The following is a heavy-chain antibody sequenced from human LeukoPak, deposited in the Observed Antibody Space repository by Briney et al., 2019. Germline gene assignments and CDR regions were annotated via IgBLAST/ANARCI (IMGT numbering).Heavy chain of an antibody. CDR3: AKFSGWYFDY. J-gene: IGHJ4*02. CDR1: GFTFSSYG. Sequence: PGRSLRLSCAASGFTFSSYGMHWVRQAPGKGLEWVAVISYDGSNKYYADSVKGRFTISRDNSKNTLYLQMNSLRAEDTAVYYCAKFSGWYFDYWGQGTLVTVSS. V-gene: IGHV3-30*18. D-gene: IGHD6-19*01. CDR2: ISYDGSNK.